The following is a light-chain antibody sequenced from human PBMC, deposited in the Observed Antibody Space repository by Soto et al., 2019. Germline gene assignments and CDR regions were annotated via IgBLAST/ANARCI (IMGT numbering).Light chain of an antibody. CDR3: QQYGSSPWT. J-gene: IGKJ1*01. V-gene: IGKV3-20*01. Sequence: EIVLTQSPGTLSLSPGERATLSCRACQSVSSSHLAWYEQKPGQAPRLLIYGASSRATGIPDRFSGSGSGTDFTLTISRLEPEDFAVYYCQQYGSSPWTFGQGTKVEIK. CDR1: QSVSSSH. CDR2: GAS.